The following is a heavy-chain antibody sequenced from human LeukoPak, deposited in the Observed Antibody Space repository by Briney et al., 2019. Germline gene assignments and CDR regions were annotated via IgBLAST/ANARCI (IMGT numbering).Heavy chain of an antibody. D-gene: IGHD3-22*01. V-gene: IGHV4-59*12. Sequence: SETLSLTCAVYGGSISSYYWSWIRQPPGKGLEWIGYIYYSGSTNYNPSLKSRVTISVDTSKNQFSLKVNSVTAADTAIYYCARRRAHYYDSSGYYSRPQKTFDIWGQGTMVTVSS. CDR2: IYYSGST. J-gene: IGHJ3*02. CDR1: GGSISSYY. CDR3: ARRRAHYYDSSGYYSRPQKTFDI.